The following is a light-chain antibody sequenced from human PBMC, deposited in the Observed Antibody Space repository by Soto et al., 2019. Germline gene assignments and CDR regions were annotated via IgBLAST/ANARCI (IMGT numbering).Light chain of an antibody. Sequence: EIVLTQSPGTLSLSPGERATLSCRASQSVSSNYLAWYQQKPGQAPRLLIYGTSNRATGIPDRFSGSGSGTYFTLTISRLEPEDFEVYYCQQQRTFGQGTNVEIK. CDR3: QQQRT. V-gene: IGKV3-20*01. CDR2: GTS. J-gene: IGKJ1*01. CDR1: QSVSSNY.